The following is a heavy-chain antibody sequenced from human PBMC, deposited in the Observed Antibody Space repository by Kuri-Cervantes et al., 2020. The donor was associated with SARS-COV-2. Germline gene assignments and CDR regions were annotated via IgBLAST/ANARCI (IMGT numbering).Heavy chain of an antibody. CDR3: ARDLVDSSGYSGLGY. D-gene: IGHD3-22*01. V-gene: IGHV3-53*01. CDR1: GFAVSSNY. CDR2: IYSDGST. J-gene: IGHJ4*02. Sequence: LSLTCAASGFAVSSNYMSWVRQAPGKGLEWVSIIYSDGSTYYADSVKGRFTISRDNSKSTLYLQMNSLRAEDTAVYYCARDLVDSSGYSGLGYWGQGTLVTVSS.